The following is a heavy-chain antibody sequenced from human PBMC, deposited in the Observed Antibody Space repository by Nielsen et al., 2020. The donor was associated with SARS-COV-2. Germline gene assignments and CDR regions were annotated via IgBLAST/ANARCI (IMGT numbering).Heavy chain of an antibody. Sequence: GGSLRLSCAASGFTFSSYAFHWVRQAPGKGLEWVAVISYDGSNRYYADSVEGRFTISRDNSKNTLYLQMNSLRAEDTAVYYCAKSNVVRGIIGYYFEYWGRGTAVNVSS. CDR2: ISYDGSNR. CDR1: GFTFSSYA. CDR3: AKSNVVRGIIGYYFEY. D-gene: IGHD3-10*01. V-gene: IGHV3-30-3*02. J-gene: IGHJ4*02.